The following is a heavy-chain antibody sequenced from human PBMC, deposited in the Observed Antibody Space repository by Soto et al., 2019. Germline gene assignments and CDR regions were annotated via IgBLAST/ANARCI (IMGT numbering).Heavy chain of an antibody. CDR2: IYYSGST. V-gene: IGHV4-39*01. J-gene: IGHJ6*02. D-gene: IGHD6-19*01. Sequence: SETLSLTCTFSCGSIISSSYYWGWIRQPPGKGLEWIGSIYYSGSTYYNPSLKSRVTISVDTSKNQCSLKLSSVTAADTAVYYCARLAVAVHYYYYGMDVWGQGTTVTVSS. CDR3: ARLAVAVHYYYYGMDV. CDR1: CGSIISSSYY.